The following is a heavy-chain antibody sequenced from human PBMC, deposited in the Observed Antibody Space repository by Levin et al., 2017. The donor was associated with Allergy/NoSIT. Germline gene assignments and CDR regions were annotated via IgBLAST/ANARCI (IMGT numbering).Heavy chain of an antibody. Sequence: PGGSLRLSCAASGFTFSSYSMNWVRQAPGKGLEWVSYISSSSSTIYYADSVKGRFTISRDNAKNSLYLQMNSLRDEDTAVYYCARDGPGTMVRGLYYFDYWGQGTLVTVSS. CDR3: ARDGPGTMVRGLYYFDY. V-gene: IGHV3-48*02. CDR2: ISSSSSTI. D-gene: IGHD3-10*01. CDR1: GFTFSSYS. J-gene: IGHJ4*02.